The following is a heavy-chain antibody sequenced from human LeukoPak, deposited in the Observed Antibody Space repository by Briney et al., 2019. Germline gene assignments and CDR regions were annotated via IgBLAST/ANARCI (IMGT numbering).Heavy chain of an antibody. CDR1: GFTFSSYG. CDR2: ISYDGSNK. Sequence: GGSLRLSCAASGFTFSSYGMHWVRQAPGKGLEWVAVISYDGSNKYYADSVKGRFTISRDNSKNTLYLQMNSLRAEDTAVYYCAKDATIPDPYYYYYYGMDVWGKGTTVTVSS. V-gene: IGHV3-30*18. D-gene: IGHD5-12*01. CDR3: AKDATIPDPYYYYYYGMDV. J-gene: IGHJ6*04.